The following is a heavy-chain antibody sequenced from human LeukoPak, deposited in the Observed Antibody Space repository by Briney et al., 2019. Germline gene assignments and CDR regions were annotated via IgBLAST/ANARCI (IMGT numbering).Heavy chain of an antibody. V-gene: IGHV3-11*01. Sequence: PGGSLRLSCAASGFSFSDHYMTWVRQAPGKRLEWLSYISGSGSDIDYAGSVKGRFTISRDNAKNSLYLQMNILRAEDTAVYYCARGAGRSGSDYWGQGTLVTVSS. CDR2: ISGSGSDI. CDR1: GFSFSDHY. CDR3: ARGAGRSGSDY. J-gene: IGHJ4*02. D-gene: IGHD6-19*01.